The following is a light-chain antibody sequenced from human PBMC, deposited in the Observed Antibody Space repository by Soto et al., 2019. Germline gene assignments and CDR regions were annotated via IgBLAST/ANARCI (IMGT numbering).Light chain of an antibody. CDR3: CSYAGSSTFEV. CDR2: EGS. J-gene: IGLJ2*01. CDR1: SSDVGSYNL. Sequence: QSVLTQPASVSGSPGQSITISCTGTSSDVGSYNLVSWYQQHPGKAPKLMIYEGSKRPSGVSNRFSGYKSGNTASLTISGLQAEDEADYYCCSYAGSSTFEVFGGGTKVTVL. V-gene: IGLV2-23*03.